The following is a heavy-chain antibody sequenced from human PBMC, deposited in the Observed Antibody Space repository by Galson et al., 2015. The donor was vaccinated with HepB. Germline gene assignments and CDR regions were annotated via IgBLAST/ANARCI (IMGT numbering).Heavy chain of an antibody. J-gene: IGHJ3*02. V-gene: IGHV5-51*03. D-gene: IGHD1-7*01. CDR3: ARPRNSSVVGAFDT. Sequence: QSGAEVKKPGESLKISFKGSGYSFTSYWIGWVRQMPGKGLEWMGIIYPSDSDTRYSPSFQGQVTISADKSISTAYLQWSSLKAPDTAMYSCARPRNSSVVGAFDTWGQGTMVTVSS. CDR1: GYSFTSYW. CDR2: IYPSDSDT.